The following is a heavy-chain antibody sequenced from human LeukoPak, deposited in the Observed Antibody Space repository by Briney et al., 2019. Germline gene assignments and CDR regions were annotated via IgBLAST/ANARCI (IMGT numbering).Heavy chain of an antibody. D-gene: IGHD5-24*01. CDR3: ARPWRREMAFDY. CDR2: ISYDGSNK. V-gene: IGHV3-30-3*01. J-gene: IGHJ4*02. Sequence: GGSLRLSCAASGFTFSSYAMHWVRQAPGKGLEWVAVISYDGSNKYYADSVKGRFTISRDNSKNTLYLQMNSLRAEDTAVYYCARPWRREMAFDYWGQGTLVTVSS. CDR1: GFTFSSYA.